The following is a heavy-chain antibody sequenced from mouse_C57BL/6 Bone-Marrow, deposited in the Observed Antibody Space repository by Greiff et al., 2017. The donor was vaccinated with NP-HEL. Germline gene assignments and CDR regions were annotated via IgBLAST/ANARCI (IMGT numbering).Heavy chain of an antibody. V-gene: IGHV1-82*01. CDR3: ARSDYGSSYWYFDV. Sequence: VHVVESGPELVKPGASVKISCKASGYAFSSSWMNWVKQRPGKGLEWIGRIYPGDGVTNYNGKFKGKATLTADKSSSTAYMQLSSLTSEDSAVYFCARSDYGSSYWYFDVWGKGTTVTVSS. J-gene: IGHJ1*03. CDR2: IYPGDGVT. CDR1: GYAFSSSW. D-gene: IGHD1-1*01.